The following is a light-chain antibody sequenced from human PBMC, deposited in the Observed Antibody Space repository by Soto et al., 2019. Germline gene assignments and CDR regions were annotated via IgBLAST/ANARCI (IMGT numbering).Light chain of an antibody. CDR1: QSLTSN. V-gene: IGKV3-15*01. Sequence: EIVMTQSPATLSVSPGERATLSCRASQSLTSNLAWYQQKPGQAPRLLIYGASTRATGIPARFSGSGSGTEFTLTISSLQSEDFAVYYCQQYYNWQYTCGQGTKLEI. J-gene: IGKJ2*01. CDR2: GAS. CDR3: QQYYNWQYT.